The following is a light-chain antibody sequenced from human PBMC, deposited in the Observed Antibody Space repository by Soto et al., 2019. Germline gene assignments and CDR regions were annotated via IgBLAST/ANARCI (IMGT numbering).Light chain of an antibody. CDR2: TGS. J-gene: IGKJ5*01. CDR1: QGIKNW. CDR3: QQAASFPIT. V-gene: IGKV1-12*01. Sequence: DIQMTQSPSYVSASVGDRVGITWRASQGIKNWLAWYQQKPGKAPNLLIYTGSSLQSGVTPRFRGRGSGTDSTPTINSLQPEDFATYYCQQAASFPITVGQGTRLEI.